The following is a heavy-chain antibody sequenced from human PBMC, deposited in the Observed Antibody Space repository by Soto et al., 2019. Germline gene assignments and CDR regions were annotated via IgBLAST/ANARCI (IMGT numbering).Heavy chain of an antibody. V-gene: IGHV4-4*02. CDR1: GGSISSSNW. CDR3: ARGKNRYCSGGSCYSPSYYYGMDV. J-gene: IGHJ6*02. D-gene: IGHD2-15*01. Sequence: SETLSLTCAVSGGSISSSNWWSWVRQPPGKGLEWIGEIYHSGSTNYNPSLKSRVTISVDKSKNKFSLKLSSVTAADTAVYYCARGKNRYCSGGSCYSPSYYYGMDVWGQGTTVTVSS. CDR2: IYHSGST.